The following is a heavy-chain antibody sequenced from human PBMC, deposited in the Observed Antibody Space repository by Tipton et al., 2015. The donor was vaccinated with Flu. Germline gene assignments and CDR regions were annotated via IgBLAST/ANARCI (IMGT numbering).Heavy chain of an antibody. V-gene: IGHV1-2*02. Sequence: QVQLVQSGAEVKKPGASVKVSCKASGYTFIGYYMHWVRQAPGQGLEWMGWINPNRGGINYAQKFQGRVTMTRDTSISTAYMELSRLRSDDTAVYYCARAKDYYGSGSYFDYWGQGTLVTVSS. CDR3: ARAKDYYGSGSYFDY. D-gene: IGHD3-10*01. CDR1: GYTFIGYY. J-gene: IGHJ4*02. CDR2: INPNRGGI.